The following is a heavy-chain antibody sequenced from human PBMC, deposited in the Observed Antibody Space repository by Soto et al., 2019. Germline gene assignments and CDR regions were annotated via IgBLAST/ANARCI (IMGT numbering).Heavy chain of an antibody. CDR1: GFTFSSYW. Sequence: GGSLRLSCVASGFTFSSYWMHWVRQVPGKGLVWVSHINTDGSNTRYADSVKGRFTISRDNAKNTLSLQMDSLRAEDTAVYYCARMGLRSAPDTWGQGTMVTVSS. CDR2: INTDGSNT. V-gene: IGHV3-74*01. D-gene: IGHD3-3*01. CDR3: ARMGLRSAPDT. J-gene: IGHJ3*02.